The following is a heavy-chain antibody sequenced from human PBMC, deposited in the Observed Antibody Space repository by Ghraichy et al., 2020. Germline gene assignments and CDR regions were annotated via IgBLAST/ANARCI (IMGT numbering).Heavy chain of an antibody. V-gene: IGHV1-3*01. D-gene: IGHD3-10*01. CDR1: GYMFTSYA. J-gene: IGHJ5*02. CDR3: SLGGSGSSPSGSFDP. Sequence: ASVKVSCKASGYMFTSYAIHWVRQAPGQRLEWMGWINAGNGNTKYSQKFQGRVTITIDTSSSTAYMELSSLRSEDTAVYYCSLGGSGSSPSGSFDPWGQGTLVTVSS. CDR2: INAGNGNT.